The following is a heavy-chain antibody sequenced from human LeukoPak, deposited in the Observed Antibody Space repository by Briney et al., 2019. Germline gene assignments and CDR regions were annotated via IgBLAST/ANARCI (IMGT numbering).Heavy chain of an antibody. CDR1: GYTFTSYA. V-gene: IGHV1-3*01. J-gene: IGHJ3*02. CDR3: ARGRGRSKVAAAVSDAFDI. D-gene: IGHD6-13*01. CDR2: INAGNGNT. Sequence: ASVKVSCKASGYTFTSYAMHWVCQAPGQRLEWMGWINAGNGNTKYSQKFQGRVTITRDTSASTAYMELSSLRSEDTAVYYCARGRGRSKVAAAVSDAFDIWGQGTMVTVSS.